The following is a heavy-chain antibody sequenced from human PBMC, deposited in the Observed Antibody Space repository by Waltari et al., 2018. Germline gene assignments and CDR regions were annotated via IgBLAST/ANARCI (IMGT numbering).Heavy chain of an antibody. CDR3: ARDGFCSSTSCRYYYMDV. D-gene: IGHD2-2*01. J-gene: IGHJ6*03. CDR1: GGSISSYY. CDR2: IYTSGST. Sequence: QVQLQESGPGLVKPSETLSLTCTVSGGSISSYYWSWIRQPAGKGLEWIGRIYTSGSTNYNPSRKSRVTMSVDTSKNQFSLKLSSVTAADTAVYYCARDGFCSSTSCRYYYMDVWGKGTTVTISS. V-gene: IGHV4-4*07.